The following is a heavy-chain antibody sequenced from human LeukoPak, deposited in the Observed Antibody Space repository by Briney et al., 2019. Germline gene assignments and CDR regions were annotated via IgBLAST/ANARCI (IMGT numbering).Heavy chain of an antibody. V-gene: IGHV3-23*01. CDR3: AKSPVAGLRGIFDY. J-gene: IGHJ4*02. Sequence: GESLRLSCAASGFTFSSFAMHWVRQAPGKGLEWVSGIDGGGGFTYYADSVKGRFTISGDNSRNTLYLQMNSLRTEDTAVYYCAKSPVAGLRGIFDYWGQGTLLTVSS. CDR2: IDGGGGFT. D-gene: IGHD6-19*01. CDR1: GFTFSSFA.